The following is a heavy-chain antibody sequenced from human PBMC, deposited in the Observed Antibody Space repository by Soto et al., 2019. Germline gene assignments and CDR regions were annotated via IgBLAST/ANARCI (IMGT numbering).Heavy chain of an antibody. CDR1: GGSFSGYY. J-gene: IGHJ5*02. CDR2: INHSGST. V-gene: IGHV4-34*01. CDR3: ATGTGYGGKDDWFDP. Sequence: QVQLQQWGAGLLKPSETLSLTCAVYGGSFSGYYWSWIRQPPGKGLEWIGEINHSGSTNYNPSLKSRVTISVDTSKNQFSRKLSSVTAADTAVYYCATGTGYGGKDDWFDPWGQGTLVTVSS. D-gene: IGHD2-15*01.